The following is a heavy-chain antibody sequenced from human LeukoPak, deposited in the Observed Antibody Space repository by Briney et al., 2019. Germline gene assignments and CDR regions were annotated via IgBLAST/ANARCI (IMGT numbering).Heavy chain of an antibody. V-gene: IGHV4-4*07. Sequence: SETLSLTCGVSGASISSYYWSWIRQPAGKGLEWIWRINPSGRTKNNPSLKSRVTMSVDKSKNQFSLKLNSVTAADTAVYYCVRDLSTYYYGSGSFNWFDPWGQGTLVTVSS. CDR2: INPSGRT. CDR3: VRDLSTYYYGSGSFNWFDP. CDR1: GASISSYY. D-gene: IGHD3-10*01. J-gene: IGHJ5*02.